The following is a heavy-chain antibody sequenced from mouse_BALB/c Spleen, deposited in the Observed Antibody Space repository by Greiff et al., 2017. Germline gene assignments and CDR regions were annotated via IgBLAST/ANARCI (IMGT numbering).Heavy chain of an antibody. V-gene: IGHV5-6-4*01. J-gene: IGHJ1*01. CDR2: ISSGGSYT. CDR1: GFTFSSYT. Sequence: EVKLVESGGGLVKPGGSLKLSCAASGFTFSSYTMSWVRQTPEKRLEWVATISSGGSYTYYPDSVKGRFTISRDNAKNTLYLQMSSLKSEDTSMYYCTRDRTDCYFDVWGAGTTVTVSS. CDR3: TRDRTDCYFDV.